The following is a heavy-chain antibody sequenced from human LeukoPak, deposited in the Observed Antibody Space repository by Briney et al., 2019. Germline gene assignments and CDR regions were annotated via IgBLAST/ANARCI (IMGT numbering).Heavy chain of an antibody. J-gene: IGHJ4*02. V-gene: IGHV3-48*03. Sequence: GGSLRLSCAASGFTFSSYEMNWVRQAPGKGLGWVSYISSSGSTIYYADSVKGRFTISRDNAKNSLYLQMNSLRAEDTAVYYCARGADIVVVPAAHSFDYWGQGTLVTVSS. CDR2: ISSSGSTI. CDR1: GFTFSSYE. CDR3: ARGADIVVVPAAHSFDY. D-gene: IGHD2-2*01.